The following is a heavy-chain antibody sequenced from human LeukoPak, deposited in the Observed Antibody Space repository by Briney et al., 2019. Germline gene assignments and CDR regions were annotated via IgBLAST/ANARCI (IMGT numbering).Heavy chain of an antibody. D-gene: IGHD5-18*01. J-gene: IGHJ4*02. CDR3: AKDRGEYSYGSFDY. Sequence: GGSLRLSCAASGFTFSSYGMHWVRQAPGKGLEWVAVISYDGSNKYYADSVKGRFTISRDNSKNTLYLQMNSLRAEDTAVYYCAKDRGEYSYGSFDYWGQGTLVTVSS. V-gene: IGHV3-30*18. CDR1: GFTFSSYG. CDR2: ISYDGSNK.